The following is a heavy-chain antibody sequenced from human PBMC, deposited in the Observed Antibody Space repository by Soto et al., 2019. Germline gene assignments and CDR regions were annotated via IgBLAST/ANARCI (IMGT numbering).Heavy chain of an antibody. CDR1: GGSISSAAYY. Sequence: SETLSLTCTVSGGSISSAAYYWSWIRQHPGKGLEWIGYISHSGSTYYTPSLKSRVIISADTSKNQFSLKLSSVTAADTAVYYCARQIAVAGLHAFDIWGQGTMVTVSS. V-gene: IGHV4-31*03. J-gene: IGHJ3*02. D-gene: IGHD6-19*01. CDR3: ARQIAVAGLHAFDI. CDR2: ISHSGST.